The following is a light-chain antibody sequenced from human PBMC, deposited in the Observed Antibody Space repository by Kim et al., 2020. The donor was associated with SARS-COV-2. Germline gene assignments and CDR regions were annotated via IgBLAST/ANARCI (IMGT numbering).Light chain of an antibody. CDR1: TGAVTSGYY. Sequence: GWTVTHTCASSTGAVTSGYYPNWFQQKPGQAPRALIYSTSNKRSWTPARFSGSLLGGKAALTLSGVQPEDEAEYYCLLYYGGAQLVFGGGTQLTVL. CDR2: STS. V-gene: IGLV7-43*01. J-gene: IGLJ2*01. CDR3: LLYYGGAQLV.